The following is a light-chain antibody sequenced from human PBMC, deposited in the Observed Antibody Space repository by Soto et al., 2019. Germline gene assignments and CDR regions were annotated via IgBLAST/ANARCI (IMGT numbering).Light chain of an antibody. CDR2: EVS. CDR3: MQSTQLPPT. V-gene: IGKV2D-29*02. J-gene: IGKJ5*01. CDR1: QSLLHITGETF. Sequence: VMTQTPLSLSVAPGQPASISCKSSQSLLHITGETFLLWYLQKPGQSPQLLIYEVSTRVSGVPDRFGGSGSGTDFTLEISRVETDDVGIYYCMQSTQLPPTFGQGTRLEI.